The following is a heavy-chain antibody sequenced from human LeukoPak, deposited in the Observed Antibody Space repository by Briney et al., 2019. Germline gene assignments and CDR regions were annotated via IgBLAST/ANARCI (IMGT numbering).Heavy chain of an antibody. CDR1: GFTFSDYY. CDR2: ISSSSSYT. J-gene: IGHJ6*02. D-gene: IGHD3-10*01. V-gene: IGHV3-11*05. Sequence: GGSLRLSCAASGFTFSDYYMSWIRQAPGKGLEWVSYISSSSSYTNYADSVKGRFTISRDNAKNSLYLQMNSLRAEDTAVYYCARDRAQYYYGSGSYRPYYYYGMDVWAQGTTVTVSS. CDR3: ARDRAQYYYGSGSYRPYYYYGMDV.